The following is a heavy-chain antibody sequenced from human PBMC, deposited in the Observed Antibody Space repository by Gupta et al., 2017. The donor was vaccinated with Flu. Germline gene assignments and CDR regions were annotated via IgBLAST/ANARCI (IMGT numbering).Heavy chain of an antibody. Sequence: EVQLVESGGGLVQPGGSLRLSCAASGFTFSIFWMNWVRQAPGKGLEWVANIKQDGSEKYYVDSVRGRFTISRDNAKNSLFLQMNSLRAEDTAVYFCARSHVALAGTPPDYWGQGTLVTVSS. CDR1: GFTFSIFW. V-gene: IGHV3-7*04. J-gene: IGHJ4*02. D-gene: IGHD6-19*01. CDR3: ARSHVALAGTPPDY. CDR2: IKQDGSEK.